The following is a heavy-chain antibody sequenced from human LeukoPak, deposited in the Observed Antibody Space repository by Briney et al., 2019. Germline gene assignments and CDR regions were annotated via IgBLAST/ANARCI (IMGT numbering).Heavy chain of an antibody. V-gene: IGHV1-8*03. CDR2: MNPNSGST. D-gene: IGHD5-12*01. CDR3: ARGRSTGYPYYFEY. Sequence: ASVKVSCKASGYTFTSYDINWVRQSTGQGLEWMGWMNPNSGSTGYAQKFQGRVTITRNTSISTAYMELSGLRSEDTAVYYCARGRSTGYPYYFEYWGQGTLVTVSS. CDR1: GYTFTSYD. J-gene: IGHJ4*02.